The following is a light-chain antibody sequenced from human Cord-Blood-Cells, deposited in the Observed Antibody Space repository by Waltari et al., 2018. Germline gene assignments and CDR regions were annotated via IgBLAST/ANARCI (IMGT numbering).Light chain of an antibody. V-gene: IGLV2-11*01. CDR2: DVS. CDR1: SSDVGGYYY. Sequence: QSALTQPRSVSGSPGQSVTISCTGTSSDVGGYYYVPWYQQHPGKAPKLMIYDVSKQPSGVPDRFSGSKSGNTASLTISGLQAEDEADYYCCSYAGSYTWVFGGGTKLTVL. CDR3: CSYAGSYTWV. J-gene: IGLJ3*02.